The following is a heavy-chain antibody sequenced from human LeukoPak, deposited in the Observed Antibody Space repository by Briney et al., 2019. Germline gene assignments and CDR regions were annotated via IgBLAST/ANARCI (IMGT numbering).Heavy chain of an antibody. CDR2: IYDSGTT. J-gene: IGHJ4*02. D-gene: IGHD6-19*01. Sequence: GGSLRLSCATSGFTASSNYMSWVRQAPGKGLEWVSVIYDSGTTYYADSVKGRFLIFRDTSKNTVDLQMNSLRVEDTAVYYCAGRRSSGWYAYWGQGTLVTVSS. CDR1: GFTASSNY. V-gene: IGHV3-53*01. CDR3: AGRRSSGWYAY.